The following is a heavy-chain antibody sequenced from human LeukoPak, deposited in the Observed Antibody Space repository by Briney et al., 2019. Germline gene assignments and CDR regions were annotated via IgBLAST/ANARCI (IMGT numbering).Heavy chain of an antibody. Sequence: GGSLRLSCAASGFTFSRYWMTWVRQAPGKGLEWVANIKQDGSEKYYVDSVKGRFTISRDNAKNSLYLQMNSLRAEDTAVYYCAKDKVDRALWGRYFDWLQPDYWGQGTLVTVSS. J-gene: IGHJ4*02. D-gene: IGHD3-9*01. CDR3: AKDKVDRALWGRYFDWLQPDY. CDR2: IKQDGSEK. CDR1: GFTFSRYW. V-gene: IGHV3-7*01.